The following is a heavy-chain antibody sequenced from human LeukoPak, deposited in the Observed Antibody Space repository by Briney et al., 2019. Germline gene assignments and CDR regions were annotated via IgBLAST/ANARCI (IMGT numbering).Heavy chain of an antibody. CDR1: GFTFGDYA. Sequence: GGSLRLSCTASGFTFGDYAMSWVRQAPGKGLEWVGFIRSKAYGGTTEYAASVKGRFTISRDDPKSIAYLQMNSLKTEDTAVYYCTRASAKYCSSTSCYQAYYMDVWGKGTTVTVSS. CDR2: IRSKAYGGTT. CDR3: TRASAKYCSSTSCYQAYYMDV. D-gene: IGHD2-2*01. V-gene: IGHV3-49*04. J-gene: IGHJ6*03.